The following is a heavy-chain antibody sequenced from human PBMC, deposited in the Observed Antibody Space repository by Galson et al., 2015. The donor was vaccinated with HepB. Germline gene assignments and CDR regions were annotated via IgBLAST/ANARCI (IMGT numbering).Heavy chain of an antibody. D-gene: IGHD2-2*01. CDR3: ARDVEGLGVVPDPHRQGGASWFDP. CDR2: ISYDGSNK. Sequence: SLRLSCAASGFTFSSYAMHWVRQAPGKGLAWVAVISYDGSNKYYADSVKGRFTISRDNSKNTLYLQMNSLRAEDTAVYYCARDVEGLGVVPDPHRQGGASWFDPWGQGTLVTVSS. J-gene: IGHJ5*02. V-gene: IGHV3-30-3*01. CDR1: GFTFSSYA.